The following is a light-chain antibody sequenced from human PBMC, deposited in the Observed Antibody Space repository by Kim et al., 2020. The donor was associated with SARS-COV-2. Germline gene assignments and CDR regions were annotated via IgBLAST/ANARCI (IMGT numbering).Light chain of an antibody. V-gene: IGLV1-47*01. CDR1: NSNIGNNF. Sequence: ELTQPPSASGTPGQRVTISCSGSNSNIGNNFVYWYQHLPGMAPTLLIYRDNQRRSGVPARFSGSKSGTSASLAISGLRSEDEADYYCALWDDSLNGPVFGGWTHLTVL. CDR3: ALWDDSLNGPV. CDR2: RDN. J-gene: IGLJ3*02.